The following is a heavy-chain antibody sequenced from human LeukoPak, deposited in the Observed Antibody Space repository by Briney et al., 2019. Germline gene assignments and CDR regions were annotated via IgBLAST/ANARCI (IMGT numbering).Heavy chain of an antibody. CDR2: IYHSGST. CDR1: GGSFSGYY. D-gene: IGHD4-17*01. Sequence: RSSETLSLTCAVYGGSFSGYYRSWIRQPPGKGLEWIGSIYHSGSTYYNPSLKSRVTISVDTSKNQFSLKLSSVTTADTAVYYCARGYGDYELDYWGQGTLVTVSS. J-gene: IGHJ4*02. CDR3: ARGYGDYELDY. V-gene: IGHV4-34*01.